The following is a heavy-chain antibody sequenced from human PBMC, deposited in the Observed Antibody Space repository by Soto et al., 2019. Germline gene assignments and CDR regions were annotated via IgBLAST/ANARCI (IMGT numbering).Heavy chain of an antibody. J-gene: IGHJ6*02. Sequence: QVQLVQSGAEVKKPGSSVKVSCKASGGTFSSYAISWVRQAPGQGLEWMGGIIPIFGTANYAQKFQGRVTITADESTSTAYMELSSLRSEDTAVYYCAILPKAAGGTRGNGMDGWGQGTTVTVSS. D-gene: IGHD6-13*01. V-gene: IGHV1-69*01. CDR1: GGTFSSYA. CDR3: AILPKAAGGTRGNGMDG. CDR2: IIPIFGTA.